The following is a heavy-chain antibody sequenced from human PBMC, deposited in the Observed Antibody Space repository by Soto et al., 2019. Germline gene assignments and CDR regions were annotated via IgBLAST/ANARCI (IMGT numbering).Heavy chain of an antibody. CDR2: ISGSNGNT. D-gene: IGHD6-13*01. CDR1: GYTFTSYG. CDR3: ASVRAAPGSYYFDY. Sequence: QVQLVQSGAEVKKPGASVKVSCKASGYTFTSYGWVRQAPGQGLEWMGWISGSNGNTNYAQKLQGRVTMTTATSTSTAYMELRSLRSDDTAVYYCASVRAAPGSYYFDYWGQGTLVTVSS. J-gene: IGHJ4*02. V-gene: IGHV1-18*01.